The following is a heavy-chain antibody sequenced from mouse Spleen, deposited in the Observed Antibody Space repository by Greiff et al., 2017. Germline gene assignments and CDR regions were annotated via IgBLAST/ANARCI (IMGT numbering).Heavy chain of an antibody. D-gene: IGHD2-3*01. Sequence: VQLQQSGAELVKPGASVKLSCKASGYTFTSYYMYWVKQRPGQGLEWIGEINPSNGGTNFNEKFKSKATLTVDKSSSTAYMQLSSLTSEDSAVYYCTRSDGYHSFYAMDYWGQGTSVTVSS. CDR1: GYTFTSYY. CDR2: INPSNGGT. V-gene: IGHV1S81*02. J-gene: IGHJ4*01. CDR3: TRSDGYHSFYAMDY.